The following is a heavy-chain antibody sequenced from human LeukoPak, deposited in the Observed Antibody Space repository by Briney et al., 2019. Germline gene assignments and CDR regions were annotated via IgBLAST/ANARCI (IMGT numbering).Heavy chain of an antibody. CDR1: GGTFSSYA. V-gene: IGHV1-69*04. Sequence: SVKVSCKASGGTFSSYAISWVRQAPGQGLEWMGRIIPILGIANYAQKFQGRVTITADKSTSTAYMELSSLRSEDTAVYYCASVTMVQGVILDYYYYYMDVWGKGTTVTVSS. CDR2: IIPILGIA. D-gene: IGHD3-10*01. CDR3: ASVTMVQGVILDYYYYYMDV. J-gene: IGHJ6*03.